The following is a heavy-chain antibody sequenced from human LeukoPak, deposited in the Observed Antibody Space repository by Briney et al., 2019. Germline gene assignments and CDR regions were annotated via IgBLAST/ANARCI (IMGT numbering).Heavy chain of an antibody. CDR1: GFTFSSYA. D-gene: IGHD3-9*01. CDR3: AREYYDILTGYQMGAFDI. Sequence: GGSLRLSCAASGFTFSSYAMHWVRQAPGKGLEWVSVISYDGSDEYYADSVKGRFTVSRDNSKNTLYLQMNSLRAEDTAVYYCAREYYDILTGYQMGAFDIWGQGTMVTVSS. V-gene: IGHV3-30*04. J-gene: IGHJ3*02. CDR2: ISYDGSDE.